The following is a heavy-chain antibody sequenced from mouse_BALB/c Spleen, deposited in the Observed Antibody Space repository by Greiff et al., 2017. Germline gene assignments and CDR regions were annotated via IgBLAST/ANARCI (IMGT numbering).Heavy chain of an antibody. CDR1: GFTFSNYW. Sequence: EVKLMESGGGLVQPGGSMKLSCVASGFTFSNYWMNWVRQSPEKGLEWVAEIRLKSNNYATHYAESVKGRFTISRDDSKSSVYLQMNNLRAEDTGIYYCTRGGYPYAMDYWGQGTSVTVSA. CDR3: TRGGYPYAMDY. D-gene: IGHD3-1*01. J-gene: IGHJ4*01. V-gene: IGHV6-6*02. CDR2: IRLKSNNYAT.